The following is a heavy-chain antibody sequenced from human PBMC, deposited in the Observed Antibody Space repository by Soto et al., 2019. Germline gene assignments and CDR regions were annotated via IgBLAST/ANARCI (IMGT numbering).Heavy chain of an antibody. CDR3: ARDQGIAVAVFDY. CDR2: IKQDGSEK. V-gene: IGHV3-7*01. CDR1: GFTFSSYW. D-gene: IGHD6-19*01. Sequence: GGSLRLSCAASGFTFSSYWMSWVRQAPGKGLEWVANIKQDGSEKYYVDSVKGRFTISRDNAKNSLYLQMNSLRDEDTAVYYCARDQGIAVAVFDYWGQGTLVTVSS. J-gene: IGHJ4*02.